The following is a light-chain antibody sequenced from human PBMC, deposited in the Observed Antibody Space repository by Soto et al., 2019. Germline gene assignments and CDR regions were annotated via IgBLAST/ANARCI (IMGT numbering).Light chain of an antibody. CDR3: QSYNLLLT. CDR2: RAS. J-gene: IGKJ2*01. V-gene: IGKV1-5*03. Sequence: DSHRTLYTSTLSASVGDRVTITCRAGQTIINWLAWYQQKAGKAPNLLIYRASSLESGVPSRFSGSGSGTDFTLAISGLQQDDFATYCSQSYNLLLTFGQGTKV. CDR1: QTIINW.